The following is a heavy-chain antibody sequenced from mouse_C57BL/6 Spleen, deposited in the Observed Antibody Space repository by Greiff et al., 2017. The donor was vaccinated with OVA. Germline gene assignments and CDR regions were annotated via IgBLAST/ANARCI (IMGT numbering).Heavy chain of an antibody. J-gene: IGHJ3*01. CDR1: GFTFSDYY. CDR2: ISNGGGST. V-gene: IGHV5-12*01. Sequence: EVKLVESGGGLVQPGGSLKLSCAASGFTFSDYYMYWVRQTPEKRLEWVAYISNGGGSTYYPDTVKGRFTISRDNAKNTLYLQMSRLKSEDTAMYYCARPGTVVPFAYWGQGTLVTVSA. CDR3: ARPGTVVPFAY. D-gene: IGHD1-1*01.